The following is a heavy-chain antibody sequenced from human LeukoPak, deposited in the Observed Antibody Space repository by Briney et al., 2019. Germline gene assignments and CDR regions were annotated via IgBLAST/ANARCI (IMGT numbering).Heavy chain of an antibody. Sequence: PSETLSLTCTVSGGSISSYYWSWIRQPPGKGLEWIGYIYYSGSTNYNPSLKSRVTISVDTSKNQFSLKLSSVTAADTAVYYCARTGGREGRYTSSLWGQGTLVTVSS. D-gene: IGHD6-13*01. V-gene: IGHV4-59*08. CDR1: GGSISSYY. J-gene: IGHJ4*02. CDR2: IYYSGST. CDR3: ARTGGREGRYTSSL.